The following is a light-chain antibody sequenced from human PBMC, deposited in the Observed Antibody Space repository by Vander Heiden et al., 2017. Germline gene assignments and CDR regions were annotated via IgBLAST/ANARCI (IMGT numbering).Light chain of an antibody. CDR3: QQYNSYSLT. Sequence: DFHIPLTPSTLSASVGDRVTITCRASQSISSWLAWYQQKPGKAPKLLIYDASNLESGVPSRFSGSGSGTEFTLTISSLQPDDFATYYCQQYNSYSLTFGQGTKVEIK. J-gene: IGKJ1*01. CDR1: QSISSW. CDR2: DAS. V-gene: IGKV1-5*01.